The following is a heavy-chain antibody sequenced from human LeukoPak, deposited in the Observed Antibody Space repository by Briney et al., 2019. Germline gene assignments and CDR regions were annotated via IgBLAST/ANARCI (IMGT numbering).Heavy chain of an antibody. CDR2: ISPNSGGT. V-gene: IGHV1-2*02. CDR3: ARTTVTRIIDY. Sequence: GASVKVSCKASGYTFTGYYMHWVRRAPGQGLEWMGWISPNSGGTNYAQKFQGRVTMTRDTSISTAYMELSRLRSDDTAVYYCARTTVTRIIDYWGQGTLVTVSS. CDR1: GYTFTGYY. D-gene: IGHD4-17*01. J-gene: IGHJ4*02.